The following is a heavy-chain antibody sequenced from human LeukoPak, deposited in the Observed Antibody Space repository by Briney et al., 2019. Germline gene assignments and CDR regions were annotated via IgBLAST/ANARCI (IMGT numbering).Heavy chain of an antibody. CDR1: GFTFSSYA. Sequence: GGSLRLSCAASGFTFSSYAMHWVRQAPGKGLEYVSAISSNGGSTYYANSVKGRFTISRDSSKNTLYLQMGSLRAEDMAVYYCAREMGYCSSTSCPTDYWGQGTLVTVSS. D-gene: IGHD2-2*01. V-gene: IGHV3-64*01. CDR3: AREMGYCSSTSCPTDY. J-gene: IGHJ4*02. CDR2: ISSNGGST.